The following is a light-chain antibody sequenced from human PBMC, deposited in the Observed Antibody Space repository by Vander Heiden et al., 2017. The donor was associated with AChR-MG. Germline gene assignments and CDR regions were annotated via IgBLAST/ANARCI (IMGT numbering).Light chain of an antibody. J-gene: IGLJ1*01. CDR3: CSDAGSDTPYV. CDR2: DVS. Sequence: QSALTQPRSVSGSPGQSVTISCTGTSSDVGGYNSVSWYHQHPGDAPKRMIYDVSKRRSGVPDRVSGSKSGNTAALTISGLQAEDEADYYCCSDAGSDTPYVFGTGTKVTVL. V-gene: IGLV2-11*01. CDR1: SSDVGGYNS.